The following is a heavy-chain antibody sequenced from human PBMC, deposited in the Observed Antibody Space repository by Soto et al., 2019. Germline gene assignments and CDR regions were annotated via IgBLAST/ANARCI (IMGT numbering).Heavy chain of an antibody. V-gene: IGHV4-34*01. Sequence: PSETLSLTCAVSGGSFSGFYWTWIRQPPGEGLEWIGEINHSGTINFNPSLRSRLTISLDSSKKHFSLKLTSLTAADAAVYYCARADRTLVTSYGLDVWGQGTTVTVS. CDR2: INHSGTI. CDR3: ARADRTLVTSYGLDV. CDR1: GGSFSGFY. D-gene: IGHD2-21*02. J-gene: IGHJ6*02.